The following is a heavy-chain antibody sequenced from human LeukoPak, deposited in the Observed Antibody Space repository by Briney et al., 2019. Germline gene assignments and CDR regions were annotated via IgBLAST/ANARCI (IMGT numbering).Heavy chain of an antibody. CDR1: GGSISSYY. V-gene: IGHV4-4*07. D-gene: IGHD3-22*01. J-gene: IGHJ4*02. Sequence: SETLSRTCTVSGGSISSYYWSWIRQPAGKGLVWIGRIYTSGSTNYNPSLKSRVTMSVDTSKNQFSLKLSSVTAADTAVYYCARDSSGYFKNSLPLDYSGEGTPVTVSS. CDR3: ARDSSGYFKNSLPLDY. CDR2: IYTSGST.